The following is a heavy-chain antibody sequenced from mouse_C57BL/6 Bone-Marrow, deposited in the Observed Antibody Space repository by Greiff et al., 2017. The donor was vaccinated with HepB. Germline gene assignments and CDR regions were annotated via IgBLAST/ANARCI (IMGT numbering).Heavy chain of an antibody. CDR3: AREMKLRWYYFDY. V-gene: IGHV5-6*01. CDR2: ISSGGSYT. D-gene: IGHD1-1*02. J-gene: IGHJ2*01. CDR1: GFTFSSYG. Sequence: EVQGVESGGDLVKPGGSLKLSCAASGFTFSSYGMSWVRQTPDKRLEWVATISSGGSYTYYPDSVKGRFTISRDNAKNTLYLQMSSLKSEDTAMYYCAREMKLRWYYFDYWGQGTTLTVSS.